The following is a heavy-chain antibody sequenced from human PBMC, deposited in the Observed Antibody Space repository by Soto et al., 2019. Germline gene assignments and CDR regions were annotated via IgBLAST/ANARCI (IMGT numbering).Heavy chain of an antibody. CDR2: ISSGSSFI. V-gene: IGHV3-21*04. J-gene: IGHJ5*02. D-gene: IGHD1-26*01. Sequence: GGSLRLSCTASGFRFSSYGMNWVRQAPGKGLEWVSSISSGSSFIYYADSVKGRFTISRDNSKSTVYLELNNLSAEDTAVYHCAKNQGVELVPLATVDWFDPWGQGSVVTVSS. CDR1: GFRFSSYG. CDR3: AKNQGVELVPLATVDWFDP.